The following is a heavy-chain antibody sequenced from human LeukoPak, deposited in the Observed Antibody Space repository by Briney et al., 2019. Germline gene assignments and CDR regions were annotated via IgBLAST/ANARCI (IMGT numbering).Heavy chain of an antibody. CDR3: AREWGYGCGGECFSGIQAYYGMDV. CDR2: IYSGGDT. D-gene: IGHD2-15*01. V-gene: IGHV3-53*01. CDR1: GFFVSNNY. Sequence: PGGSLRLSCAASGFFVSNNYMSGVRQAQGKGLGGFSVIYSGGDTYYEDSVKGRFTISRDNSKNTLYLQMNRLRAEDTAIYYCAREWGYGCGGECFSGIQAYYGMDVWGQGTTVTVSS. J-gene: IGHJ6*02.